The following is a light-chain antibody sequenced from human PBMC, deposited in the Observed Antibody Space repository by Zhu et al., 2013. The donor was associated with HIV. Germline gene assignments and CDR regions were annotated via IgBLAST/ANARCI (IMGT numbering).Light chain of an antibody. CDR3: HQRSNWPLT. CDR1: QSVSSS. Sequence: EIVLTQSPATLSLSPGERATLSCRASQSVSSSLAWYQEKPGQAPRLLIYDASHRASGIPARFSGSGSGTDFTLTISSLEPEDFALYYCHQRSNWPLTFGGGTKVEI. CDR2: DAS. V-gene: IGKV3-11*01. J-gene: IGKJ4*01.